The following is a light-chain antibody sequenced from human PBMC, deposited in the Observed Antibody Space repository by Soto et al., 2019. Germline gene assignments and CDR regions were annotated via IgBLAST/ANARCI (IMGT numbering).Light chain of an antibody. Sequence: EIVMTQSPATLSVSPGERATLSCRASQSVSNNLAWYQQKPGQAPRLLIYHASTKATGIPARISGSGSGTEFTLTISSLQSEDFAVYYCQKYNKWPLTFGGGTKVEIK. CDR3: QKYNKWPLT. V-gene: IGKV3-15*01. CDR2: HAS. CDR1: QSVSNN. J-gene: IGKJ4*01.